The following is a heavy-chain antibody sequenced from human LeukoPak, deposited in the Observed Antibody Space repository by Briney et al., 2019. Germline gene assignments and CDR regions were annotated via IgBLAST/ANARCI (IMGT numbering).Heavy chain of an antibody. CDR3: ARDYWVVVAATRYFDY. Sequence: GGSLRLSCAASGFTFSDYYMSWIRQAPGKGLEWVSYISSSGSTIYYADSVKGRFTISRDNAKNSLYLQMNSPRAEDTAVYYCARDYWVVVAATRYFDYWGQGTLVTVSS. CDR1: GFTFSDYY. J-gene: IGHJ4*02. D-gene: IGHD2-15*01. CDR2: ISSSGSTI. V-gene: IGHV3-11*01.